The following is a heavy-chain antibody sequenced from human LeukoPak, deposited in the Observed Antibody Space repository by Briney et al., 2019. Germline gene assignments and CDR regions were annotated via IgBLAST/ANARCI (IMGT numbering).Heavy chain of an antibody. J-gene: IGHJ4*02. CDR3: ARESSSWYEVRYFDY. Sequence: GGSLRLSCAASGFTFSDYYMSWIRQAPGKGLEWVSYISSSGSTIYYADSVKGRFTISRDNAKNSLYLQMNSLRAEDTAVYYCARESSSWYEVRYFDYWGQGTLVTVSS. D-gene: IGHD6-13*01. V-gene: IGHV3-11*04. CDR1: GFTFSDYY. CDR2: ISSSGSTI.